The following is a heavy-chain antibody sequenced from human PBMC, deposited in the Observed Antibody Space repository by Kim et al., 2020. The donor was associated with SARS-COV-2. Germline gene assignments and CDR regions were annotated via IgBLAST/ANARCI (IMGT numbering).Heavy chain of an antibody. CDR3: ARGGVDTAMVTFNFDY. Sequence: FQGRVTITADESTSTAYMELSSLRSEDTAVYYCARGGVDTAMVTFNFDYWGQGTLVTVSS. D-gene: IGHD5-18*01. V-gene: IGHV1-69*01. J-gene: IGHJ4*02.